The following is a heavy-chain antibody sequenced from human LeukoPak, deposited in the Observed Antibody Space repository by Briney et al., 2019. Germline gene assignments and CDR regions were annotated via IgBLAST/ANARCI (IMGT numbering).Heavy chain of an antibody. CDR3: AKGDGEFEY. CDR2: IYPSDSDT. D-gene: IGHD3-10*01. V-gene: IGHV5-51*01. Sequence: GESLKISCKASGYKSTSYWIGWMRQMPGKGLEWMGVIYPSDSDTRYNVSFEGQVTISADKSINTAYLQWSSLRPSDTAVYYCAKGDGEFEYWGQGTLVAVSS. CDR1: GYKSTSYW. J-gene: IGHJ4*02.